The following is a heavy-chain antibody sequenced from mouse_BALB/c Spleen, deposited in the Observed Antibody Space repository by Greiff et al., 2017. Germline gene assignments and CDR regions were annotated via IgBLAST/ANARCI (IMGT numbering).Heavy chain of an antibody. V-gene: IGHV5-6-5*01. J-gene: IGHJ2*01. Sequence: EVKVEESGGGLVKPGGSLKLSCAASGFTFSSYAMSWVRQTPEKRLEWVASISSGGSTYYPDSVKGRFTISRDNARNILYLQMSSLRSEDTAMYYCARGGYYYGSSYYFDYWGQGTTLTVSS. CDR1: GFTFSSYA. CDR3: ARGGYYYGSSYYFDY. CDR2: ISSGGST. D-gene: IGHD1-1*01.